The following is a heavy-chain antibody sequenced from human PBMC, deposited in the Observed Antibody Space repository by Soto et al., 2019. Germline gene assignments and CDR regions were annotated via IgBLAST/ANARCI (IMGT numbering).Heavy chain of an antibody. CDR1: GFTFSNYA. CDR3: AKDRTVFAVVTAILPPDFDY. D-gene: IGHD2-21*02. J-gene: IGHJ4*02. CDR2: ISSSGDSP. V-gene: IGHV3-23*01. Sequence: PGGSLRLSCAASGFTFSNYAMSWVRQAPGKGLEWVSAISSSGDSPYYADSVKGRFTVSRDNSKNTLYLQMNSLRAEDTAVYYCAKDRTVFAVVTAILPPDFDYWGQGTLVTVSS.